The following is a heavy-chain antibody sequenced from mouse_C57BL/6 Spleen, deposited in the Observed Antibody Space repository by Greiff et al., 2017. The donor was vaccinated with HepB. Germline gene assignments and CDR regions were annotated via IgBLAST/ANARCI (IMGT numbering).Heavy chain of an antibody. V-gene: IGHV1-64*01. Sequence: QVHVKQPGAELVKPGASVKLSCKASGYTFTSYWMHWVKQRPGQGLEWIGMIHPNSGSTNYNEKFKSKATLTVDKSSSTAYMQLSSLTSEDSAVYYCARVITTVVAPAMDYWGQGTSVTVSS. D-gene: IGHD1-1*01. CDR2: IHPNSGST. CDR1: GYTFTSYW. J-gene: IGHJ4*01. CDR3: ARVITTVVAPAMDY.